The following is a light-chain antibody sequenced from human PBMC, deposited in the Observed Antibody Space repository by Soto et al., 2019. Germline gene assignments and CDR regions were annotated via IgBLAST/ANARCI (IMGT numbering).Light chain of an antibody. CDR1: QSVSSN. CDR2: GAS. CDR3: QQYNNWPLLT. J-gene: IGKJ1*01. V-gene: IGKV3-15*01. Sequence: IVMTQSPATLSVSPGERATLSCRASQSVSSNLAWYQQKPGQAPRLLIYGASARATGIPARFSGSGSGTEFTLSIRSLQSEDFALYYCQQYNNWPLLTFGQGTKVEIK.